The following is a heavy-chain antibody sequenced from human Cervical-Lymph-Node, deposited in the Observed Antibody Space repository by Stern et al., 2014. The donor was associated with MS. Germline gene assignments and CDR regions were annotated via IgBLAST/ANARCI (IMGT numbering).Heavy chain of an antibody. CDR1: GYTFTGYA. J-gene: IGHJ6*02. Sequence: QVQLVQSGSELKKSGASVKVSCKASGYTFTGYAMNWVRQAPGQGLEWMGWVNTKTGNPTYGQGFTGRFVFSMDTSVRTAYLQISSLRAEDTAVYYCARVPQGSGSYYVLDYYGMDVWGQGTTVTVFS. V-gene: IGHV7-4-1*02. CDR3: ARVPQGSGSYYVLDYYGMDV. D-gene: IGHD3-10*01. CDR2: VNTKTGNP.